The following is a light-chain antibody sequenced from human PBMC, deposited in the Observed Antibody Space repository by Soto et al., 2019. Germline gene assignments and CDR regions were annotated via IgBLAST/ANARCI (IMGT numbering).Light chain of an antibody. Sequence: DIQLIQSPSSLSASVGDRATITCRASQSISSYLNWYQQKPGKAPKLLIYGASSLQSGVPSRFSGSGSGTDFTFTISSLQPEDFATYYCQQSYSIPRYTFGQGTKVDIK. J-gene: IGKJ2*01. CDR1: QSISSY. V-gene: IGKV1-39*01. CDR3: QQSYSIPRYT. CDR2: GAS.